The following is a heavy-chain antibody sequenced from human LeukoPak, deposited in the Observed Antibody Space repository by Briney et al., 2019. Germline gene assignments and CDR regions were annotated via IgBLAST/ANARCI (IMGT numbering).Heavy chain of an antibody. CDR1: GGSISSSSYY. Sequence: PSETLSLTCTVSGGSISSSSYYWGWIRQPPGKGLEWIGSIYYSGSTYYNPSLKSRVTISVDTSKNQFSLKLSSVTAADTAVYYCARSIVVVVAAVDAFDIWGQGTMVTVSS. V-gene: IGHV4-39*01. J-gene: IGHJ3*02. D-gene: IGHD2-15*01. CDR2: IYYSGST. CDR3: ARSIVVVVAAVDAFDI.